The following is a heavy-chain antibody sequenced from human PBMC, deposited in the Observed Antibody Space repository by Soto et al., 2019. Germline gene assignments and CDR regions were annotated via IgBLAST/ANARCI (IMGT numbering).Heavy chain of an antibody. CDR1: GFTFSSYA. J-gene: IGHJ4*02. Sequence: GSLRLSCAASGFTFSSYAMSWVRQAPGKGLEWVSAISGSGGSTYYADSVKGRFTISRDNSKNTLYLQMNSLRAEDTAVYYCAKGGDYFDWLLYYFDYWGQGTLVTVSS. D-gene: IGHD3-9*01. CDR2: ISGSGGST. V-gene: IGHV3-23*01. CDR3: AKGGDYFDWLLYYFDY.